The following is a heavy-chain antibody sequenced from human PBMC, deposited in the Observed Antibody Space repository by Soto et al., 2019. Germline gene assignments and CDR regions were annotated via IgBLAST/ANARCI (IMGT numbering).Heavy chain of an antibody. J-gene: IGHJ4*02. CDR2: VFYSGSS. V-gene: IGHV4-39*01. CDR1: GDSISTSNYY. CDR3: ASRKREEICSSGNCYFTY. D-gene: IGHD2-2*01. Sequence: QLQLQESGPGLLKPSETLSLTCTVSGDSISTSNYYWSWIRQPPGKGLEWIGSVFYSGSSYYNPSLKSRVTISVDASGNQFSLRVNSVTAADTAVYYCASRKREEICSSGNCYFTYWGQGTLVTVSS.